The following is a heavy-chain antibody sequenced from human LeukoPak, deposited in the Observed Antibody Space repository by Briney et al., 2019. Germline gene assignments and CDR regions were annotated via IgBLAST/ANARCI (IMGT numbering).Heavy chain of an antibody. CDR3: ARALVSGLTYYYDSSGYAFGY. V-gene: IGHV3-21*01. CDR1: GFTFSSYS. CDR2: ISRSSRHI. Sequence: GGSLRLSCAASGFTFSSYSMNWVRQAPGKGLEWVSSISRSSRHIYYADSVKGRFTISRDNATNSLYLQMNSLRAEDTAVYYCARALVSGLTYYYDSSGYAFGYWGQGTLVTVSS. D-gene: IGHD3-22*01. J-gene: IGHJ4*02.